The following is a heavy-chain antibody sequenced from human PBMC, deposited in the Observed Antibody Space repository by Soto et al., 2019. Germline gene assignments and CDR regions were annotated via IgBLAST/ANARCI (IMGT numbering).Heavy chain of an antibody. Sequence: QVQLVKSGAEVKKPGSSVKVSCKASGGTFSSYAISWVRQAPGQGLEWMGGIIPIFGTANYAKKFQGRVTITADESTSTAYMELSSLGSEDTAVYYCAREKAGYCTNGVCYTGWFDPWGQGTLVTVSS. CDR3: AREKAGYCTNGVCYTGWFDP. J-gene: IGHJ5*02. V-gene: IGHV1-69*01. CDR2: IIPIFGTA. D-gene: IGHD2-8*01. CDR1: GGTFSSYA.